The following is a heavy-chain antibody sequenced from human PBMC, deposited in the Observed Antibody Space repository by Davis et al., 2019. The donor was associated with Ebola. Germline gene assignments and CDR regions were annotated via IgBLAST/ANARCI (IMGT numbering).Heavy chain of an antibody. CDR2: IYPGDSET. D-gene: IGHD6-13*01. J-gene: IGHJ4*02. Sequence: GESLKISCKGSGYTFTSYWIAWVRQVPGKGLEWMGSIYPGDSETRYSPSLQGQATISVDKSISTAYLRWSSLKASDTAMYYCARQESLYGSIDYWGQGTLVTVSS. CDR3: ARQESLYGSIDY. V-gene: IGHV5-51*01. CDR1: GYTFTSYW.